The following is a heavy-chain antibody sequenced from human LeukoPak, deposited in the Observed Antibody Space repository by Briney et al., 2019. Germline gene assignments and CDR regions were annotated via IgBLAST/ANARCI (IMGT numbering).Heavy chain of an antibody. Sequence: SETLSLTCTVSGGSISSSSYYWGWIRQPPGKGLEYIGSIFYNGNTYYNPSLKSRVTISVDTSKNQFSLKLSSVTATDTAVYYCTRRPKQPGFWSGYVDSWGQGTLVTVSS. CDR2: IFYNGNT. V-gene: IGHV4-39*01. CDR3: TRRPKQPGFWSGYVDS. D-gene: IGHD3-3*01. CDR1: GGSISSSSYY. J-gene: IGHJ4*02.